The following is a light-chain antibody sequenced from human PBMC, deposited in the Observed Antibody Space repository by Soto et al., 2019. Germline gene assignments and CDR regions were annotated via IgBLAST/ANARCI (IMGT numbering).Light chain of an antibody. V-gene: IGLV1-47*01. J-gene: IGLJ3*02. CDR1: SSNIGNNY. Sequence: QSVLTQPPSASGTPGQRVTISCSGSSSNIGNNYVYWYHQLPGTAPKLLIYRNNQWPSGVPDRFSGSKSGTSASLAISGLRSEDEADYYCAAWDDSLSVWVFGGGTKLTVL. CDR2: RNN. CDR3: AAWDDSLSVWV.